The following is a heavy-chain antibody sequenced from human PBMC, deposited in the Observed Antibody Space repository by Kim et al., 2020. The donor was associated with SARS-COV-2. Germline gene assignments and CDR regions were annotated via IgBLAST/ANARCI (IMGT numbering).Heavy chain of an antibody. J-gene: IGHJ3*02. CDR3: ARDAYDSSGYLVEAFDI. D-gene: IGHD3-22*01. V-gene: IGHV4-34*01. CDR2: INHSGST. CDR1: GGSFSGYY. Sequence: SETLSLTCAVYGGSFSGYYWSWIRQPPGKGLEWIGEINHSGSTNYNPSLKSRVTISVDTSKNQFSLKLSSVTAADTAVYYCARDAYDSSGYLVEAFDIWG.